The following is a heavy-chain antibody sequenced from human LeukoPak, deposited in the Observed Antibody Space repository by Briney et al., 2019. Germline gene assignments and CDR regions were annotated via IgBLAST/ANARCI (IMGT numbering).Heavy chain of an antibody. Sequence: GGSLRLSCAASGFTFSSYSMNWVRQAPGKGLEWVSSISSSSSYIYYADSVKGRFTISRDNAKNSLYLQMNSLRAEDTAVYYCARDWDSSGSYYFDYWGQGTLVTVSS. CDR1: GFTFSSYS. J-gene: IGHJ4*02. CDR2: ISSSSSYI. D-gene: IGHD6-19*01. CDR3: ARDWDSSGSYYFDY. V-gene: IGHV3-21*01.